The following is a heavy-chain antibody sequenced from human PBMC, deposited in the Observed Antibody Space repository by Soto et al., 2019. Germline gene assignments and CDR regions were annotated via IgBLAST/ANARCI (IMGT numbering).Heavy chain of an antibody. CDR1: GGSISSSSYY. V-gene: IGHV4-39*01. CDR3: ARRDDSSGYYYGFDY. Sequence: QLQLQESGPGLVKPSETLSLTCTVSGGSISSSSYYWGWIRQPPGKGLEWIGSIYYSGSTYYNPSRKSRVPISVDTSKNQFSLKLSSVTAADTAVYYCARRDDSSGYYYGFDYWGQGTLVTVSS. D-gene: IGHD3-22*01. J-gene: IGHJ4*02. CDR2: IYYSGST.